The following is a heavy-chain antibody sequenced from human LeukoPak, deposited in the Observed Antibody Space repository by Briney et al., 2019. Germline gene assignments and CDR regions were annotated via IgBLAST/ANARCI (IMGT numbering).Heavy chain of an antibody. V-gene: IGHV4-34*01. CDR1: GGSFSGYY. CDR3: AGRLWFGENNWYFDL. J-gene: IGHJ2*01. CDR2: INHSGST. Sequence: SETLSLTCAVYGGSFSGYYWSWVRQPPGKGLEWIGEINHSGSTNYNPSLKSRVTISVDTSTKQFSLELSSVTAADTAVYNCAGRLWFGENNWYFDLWGRGTLVTVSS. D-gene: IGHD3-10*01.